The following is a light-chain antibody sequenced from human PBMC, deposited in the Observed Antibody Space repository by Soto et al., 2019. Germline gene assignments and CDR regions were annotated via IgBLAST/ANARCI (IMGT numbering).Light chain of an antibody. CDR3: QQYNSYPLT. CDR2: KAS. CDR1: QSISSW. J-gene: IGKJ4*01. V-gene: IGKV1-5*03. Sequence: DIQMTQSPSTLSASVGDRVTNTCRASQSISSWLAWYQQKPGKAPKLLIYKASDLEGGVPSRFSGSGSGTEFTLTISSLQPDDFATYYCQQYNSYPLTFGGGTKVEIK.